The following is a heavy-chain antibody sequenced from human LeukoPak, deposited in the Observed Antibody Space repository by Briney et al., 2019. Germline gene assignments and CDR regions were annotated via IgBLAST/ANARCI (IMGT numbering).Heavy chain of an antibody. CDR2: IYPGDSDT. J-gene: IGHJ4*02. V-gene: IGHV5-51*01. CDR3: ARPYCSSTSCPADY. Sequence: GESLKFSCKGSGYSFTSDWIGWVRQMPGKGLEWMGIIYPGDSDTRYSPSFQGQVTISADKSISTAYLQWSSLKASDTAMYYCARPYCSSTSCPADYWGQGTLVTVSS. D-gene: IGHD2-2*01. CDR1: GYSFTSDW.